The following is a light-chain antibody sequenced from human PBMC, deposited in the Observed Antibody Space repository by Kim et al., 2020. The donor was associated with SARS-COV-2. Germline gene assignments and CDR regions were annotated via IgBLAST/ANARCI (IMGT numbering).Light chain of an antibody. V-gene: IGKV1-33*01. J-gene: IGKJ4*01. CDR3: QQFDNVPLT. CDR1: HDISNY. CDR2: DTS. Sequence: DIQMTQSPSSLSASVGDRVTITCQASHDISNYLNWYQQKPGKAPKLLIYDTSNLETGVPSRFSGSGGGTDFTFTINSLQPEDTATYFCQQFDNVPLTFGGGTKVEI.